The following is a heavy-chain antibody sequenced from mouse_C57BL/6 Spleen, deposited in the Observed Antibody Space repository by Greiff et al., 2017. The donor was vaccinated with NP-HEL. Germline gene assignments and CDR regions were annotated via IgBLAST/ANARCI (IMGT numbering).Heavy chain of an antibody. CDR2: IYPGDGDT. V-gene: IGHV1-82*01. CDR3: ARSRYDYDGEVLDY. CDR1: GYAFSSSW. D-gene: IGHD2-4*01. J-gene: IGHJ4*01. Sequence: QVQLQQSGPELVKPGASVKIPCKASGYAFSSSWMNWVKQRPGKGLEWIGRIYPGDGDTNYNGKFKGKATLTADKSSSTAYMQLSSLTSEDSAVYFCARSRYDYDGEVLDYWGQGTSVTVSS.